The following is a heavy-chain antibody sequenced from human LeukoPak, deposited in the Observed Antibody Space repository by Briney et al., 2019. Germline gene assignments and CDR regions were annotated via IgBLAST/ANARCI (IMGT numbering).Heavy chain of an antibody. CDR2: IYYSGST. Sequence: TPSETLSLTCTVSGGSISYYYWSWIRQPPGKGLEWIGYIYYSGSTNYNPSLKSRVTISVDTSKNQFSLKLSSVTAADTAVYYCARHEIQASYDYVWGSYRSSAFDIWGQGTMVTVSS. CDR3: ARHEIQASYDYVWGSYRSSAFDI. J-gene: IGHJ3*02. CDR1: GGSISYYY. V-gene: IGHV4-59*08. D-gene: IGHD3-16*02.